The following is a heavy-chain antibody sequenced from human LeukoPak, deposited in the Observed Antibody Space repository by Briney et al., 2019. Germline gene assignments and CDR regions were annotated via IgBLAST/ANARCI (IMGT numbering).Heavy chain of an antibody. CDR2: IYYSGST. D-gene: IGHD1-26*01. J-gene: IGHJ4*02. CDR3: ARVGGIVGASGGDY. Sequence: SETLSLTCTVSGGSISSSSYYWGWIRQPPGKGLEWIGSIYYSGSTYYNPSLKSRVTISVDKSKNQFSLKLSSVTAADTAVYYCARVGGIVGASGGDYWGQGTLVTVPS. V-gene: IGHV4-39*07. CDR1: GGSISSSSYY.